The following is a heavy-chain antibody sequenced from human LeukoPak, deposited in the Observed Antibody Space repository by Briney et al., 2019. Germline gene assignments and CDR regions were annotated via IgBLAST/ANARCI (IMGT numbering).Heavy chain of an antibody. D-gene: IGHD3-22*01. J-gene: IGHJ3*02. CDR1: GGSISSSY. Sequence: SETLSLTCSVSGGSISSSYWSWIRQPPGKGLEWIGQIYYSGSTNYNPSLKSRVTISVDTSKNQFSLKLRYVTAADTAVYYCAREGMIATGREPAQIWGQGTMVTVSS. CDR2: IYYSGST. CDR3: AREGMIATGREPAQI. V-gene: IGHV4-59*01.